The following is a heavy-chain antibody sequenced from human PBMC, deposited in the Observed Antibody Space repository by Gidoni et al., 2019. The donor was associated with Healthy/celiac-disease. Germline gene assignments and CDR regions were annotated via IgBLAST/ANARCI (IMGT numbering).Heavy chain of an antibody. J-gene: IGHJ4*02. Sequence: IGSTYYSGSTYYNPSLKSPVTISVDTSKDQFSLKLSSVTAADTAVYYCARLGPVDTAMANKPFDYWGQGTLVTVSS. CDR3: ARLGPVDTAMANKPFDY. CDR2: TYYSGST. V-gene: IGHV4-39*01. D-gene: IGHD5-18*01.